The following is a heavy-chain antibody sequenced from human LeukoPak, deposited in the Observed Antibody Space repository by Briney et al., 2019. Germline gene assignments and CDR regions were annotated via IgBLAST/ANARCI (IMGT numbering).Heavy chain of an antibody. J-gene: IGHJ4*02. V-gene: IGHV3-30*18. CDR2: ISYDGSNK. CDR1: GFTFSSYG. Sequence: TGGSLRLSCAASGFTFSSYGMHWVRQAPGKGMEWVAVISYDGSNKYYADSVKGRFTISRDNSKNTLYLQMNSLRAEDTAVYYRAKEALVVVAATRSPLFDYWGQGTLVTVSS. D-gene: IGHD2-15*01. CDR3: AKEALVVVAATRSPLFDY.